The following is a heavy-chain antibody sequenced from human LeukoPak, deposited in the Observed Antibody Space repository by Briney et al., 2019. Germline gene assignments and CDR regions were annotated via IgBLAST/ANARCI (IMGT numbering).Heavy chain of an antibody. Sequence: GGSLRLSCAASGFTFSSYSMNWVRQAPGKGLEWVSSISSSSSYIYYADSVKGRFTISRDNSKNSLYLQMNSLRTEDTALYFCAKDFSADWLQFTYVDVWGKGTTVTVSS. D-gene: IGHD3-9*01. J-gene: IGHJ6*03. CDR2: ISSSSSYI. CDR3: AKDFSADWLQFTYVDV. CDR1: GFTFSSYS. V-gene: IGHV3-21*04.